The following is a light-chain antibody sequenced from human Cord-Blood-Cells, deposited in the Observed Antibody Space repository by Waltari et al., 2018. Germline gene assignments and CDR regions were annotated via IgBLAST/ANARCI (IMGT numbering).Light chain of an antibody. Sequence: AIRMTQSPSSFSASTGDRVTITCRASQGISSYLAWYQQKPGKAPKLLNYAASTLQSGVPSRFSGSGSGTDFTLTISCLQSEDFATYYCQQYYSYPPLTFGGGTKVEIK. CDR1: QGISSY. J-gene: IGKJ4*01. V-gene: IGKV1-8*01. CDR2: AAS. CDR3: QQYYSYPPLT.